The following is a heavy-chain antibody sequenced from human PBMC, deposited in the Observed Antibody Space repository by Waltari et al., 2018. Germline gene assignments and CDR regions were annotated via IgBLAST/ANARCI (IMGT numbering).Heavy chain of an antibody. Sequence: QVQLQESGPELVRPSETLSLPCTVSGYSISRGSFWGWIRQPPGKGLEWIGSIHHRGSTNDNPSLKSRVTMSIDTSKNEVSLKLSHVTAADTAVYYCARLVHDWGQGILVTVSS. D-gene: IGHD3-10*01. J-gene: IGHJ4*02. V-gene: IGHV4-38-2*02. CDR2: IHHRGST. CDR3: ARLVHD. CDR1: GYSISRGSF.